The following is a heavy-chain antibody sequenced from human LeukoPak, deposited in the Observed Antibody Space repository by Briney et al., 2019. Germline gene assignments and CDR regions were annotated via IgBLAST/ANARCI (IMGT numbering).Heavy chain of an antibody. D-gene: IGHD2-21*02. CDR1: GYYISSSYY. J-gene: IGHJ4*02. V-gene: IGHV4-38-2*01. CDR2: IYHSGST. Sequence: SETLSLTCAVSGYYISSSYYWAWIRPPPGKGLEWIGSIYHSGSTYYNPSLNSRVTISVDTSKNQFSLKLSSVTAADTAVYYCARCAAGGVVTEIDYWGQGTLVTVSS. CDR3: ARCAAGGVVTEIDY.